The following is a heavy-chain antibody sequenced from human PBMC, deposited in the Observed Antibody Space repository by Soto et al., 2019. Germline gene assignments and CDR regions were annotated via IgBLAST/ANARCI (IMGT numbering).Heavy chain of an antibody. CDR1: GFTFSSYA. CDR2: ISGSGGST. D-gene: IGHD3-3*01. Sequence: GGSLRLSCAASGFTFSSYAMSWVRQAPGKGLEWVSAISGSGGSTYYADSVKGRFTISRDNSKNTLYLQMNSLRAEDTAVYYCAKDPIKRYYDFWSGSQNYYYYYYMDVWGKGTTVTVSS. CDR3: AKDPIKRYYDFWSGSQNYYYYYYMDV. V-gene: IGHV3-23*01. J-gene: IGHJ6*03.